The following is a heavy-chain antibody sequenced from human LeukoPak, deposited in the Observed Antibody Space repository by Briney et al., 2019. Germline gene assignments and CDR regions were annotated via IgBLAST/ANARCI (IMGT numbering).Heavy chain of an antibody. D-gene: IGHD3-22*01. J-gene: IGHJ4*02. CDR3: ARAADSSGYYYEEGYFDY. CDR2: IIPILGIA. Sequence: ASMKVSCKASGGTFSSYAISWVRQASGQGHEWMGRIIPILGIANYAQKFQGRVTITADKSTSTAYMELSSLRSEDTAVYYCARAADSSGYYYEEGYFDYWGQGTLVTVSS. V-gene: IGHV1-69*04. CDR1: GGTFSSYA.